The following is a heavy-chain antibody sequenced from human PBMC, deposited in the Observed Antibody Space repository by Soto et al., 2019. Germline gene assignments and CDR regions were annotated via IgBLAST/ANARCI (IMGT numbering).Heavy chain of an antibody. CDR2: INSDGSST. CDR1: GFTFSSYW. D-gene: IGHD2-15*01. V-gene: IGHV3-74*01. CDR3: ARVYRSRPRCYHLAY. J-gene: IGHJ4*02. Sequence: HPGGSLRLSCAASGFTFSSYWMHWVRQAPGKGLVWVSRINSDGSSTSYADSVKGRFTISRDNAKNTLYLQMNSLRAEDTAVYYFARVYRSRPRCYHLAYWGQGRLDPLFS.